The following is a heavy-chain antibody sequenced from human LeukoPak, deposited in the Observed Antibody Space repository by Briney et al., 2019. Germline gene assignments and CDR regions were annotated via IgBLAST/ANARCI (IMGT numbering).Heavy chain of an antibody. CDR2: FDPEDGET. CDR1: GYTLTELS. D-gene: IGHD3-10*01. J-gene: IGHJ3*02. CDR3: ATRWGMVQGDDRSRDAFDI. V-gene: IGHV1-24*01. Sequence: GASVKVSCKVSGYTLTELSMHWVRQAPGKGLEWMGGFDPEDGETIYAQKFQGRVTMTEDTSTDTAYMELSSLRSEDTAVYCCATRWGMVQGDDRSRDAFDIWGQGTMVTVSS.